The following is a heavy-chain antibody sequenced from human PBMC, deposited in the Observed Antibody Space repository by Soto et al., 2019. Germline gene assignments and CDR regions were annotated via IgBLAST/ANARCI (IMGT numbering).Heavy chain of an antibody. J-gene: IGHJ5*02. CDR2: INHSGST. V-gene: IGHV4-34*01. CDR1: GGSFSGYY. Sequence: PSETLSLTCAVYGGSFSGYYWSWIRQPPGKGLEWIGEINHSGSTSYNPSLKSRVTISVDTSKNQFSLKLSSVTAADTAVYYCARGAAAAGTGYNWFDPWGQGTLVTVSS. CDR3: ARGAAAAGTGYNWFDP. D-gene: IGHD6-13*01.